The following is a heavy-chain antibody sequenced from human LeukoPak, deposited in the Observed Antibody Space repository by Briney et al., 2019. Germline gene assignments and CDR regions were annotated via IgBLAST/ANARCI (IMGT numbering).Heavy chain of an antibody. CDR2: ISGSGGST. CDR1: GFTFSSYG. V-gene: IGHV3-23*01. CDR3: AKSNVWQWLVGFFYFDY. D-gene: IGHD6-19*01. J-gene: IGHJ4*02. Sequence: GGSLRLSCAASGFTFSSYGMSWVRQAPGKGLEWVSAISGSGGSTYYADSVKGRFTISRDNSKNTLYLQMNSLRAEDTAVYYCAKSNVWQWLVGFFYFDYWGQGTLVTVSS.